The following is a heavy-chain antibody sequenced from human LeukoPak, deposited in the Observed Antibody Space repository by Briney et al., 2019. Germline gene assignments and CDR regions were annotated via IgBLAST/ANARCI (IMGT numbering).Heavy chain of an antibody. CDR3: ARDSPSYGSFDY. Sequence: GRSLRLSCAASGFTFSSYAMHWVRQAPGKGLEWVAVISYDGSNKYYADSVKGRFTISRDNSKNTLCLQMNSLRAEDTAVYYCARDSPSYGSFDYWGQGTLVTVSS. CDR1: GFTFSSYA. D-gene: IGHD5-18*01. CDR2: ISYDGSNK. V-gene: IGHV3-30-3*01. J-gene: IGHJ4*02.